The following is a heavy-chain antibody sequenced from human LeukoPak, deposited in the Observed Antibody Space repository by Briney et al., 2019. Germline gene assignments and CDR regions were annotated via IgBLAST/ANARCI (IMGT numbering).Heavy chain of an antibody. V-gene: IGHV1-24*01. Sequence: ASVKVSCKVSGHTLSELSMHWVRQARGKGLEWRGGFDPEDGETIYAQKFQGRVTMTEDTSTDTAYMELSSLRSEHTAVYYCATNTGDLKQGFDPWGQGTLVTVSS. CDR1: GHTLSELS. J-gene: IGHJ5*02. CDR2: FDPEDGET. D-gene: IGHD4-17*01. CDR3: ATNTGDLKQGFDP.